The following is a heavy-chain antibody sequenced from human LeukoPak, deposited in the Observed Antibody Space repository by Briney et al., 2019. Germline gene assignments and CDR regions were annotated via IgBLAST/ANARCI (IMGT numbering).Heavy chain of an antibody. Sequence: ASVKVSCKASGYTFTGYYMHWVRQAPGQGLEWMGWINPNSGGTNYAQKFQGRVTMTRDTSISTAYMELSSLRSEDTAVYYCARKVLGLSLDPWGQGTLVTVSS. CDR3: ARKVLGLSLDP. V-gene: IGHV1-2*02. CDR2: INPNSGGT. CDR1: GYTFTGYY. J-gene: IGHJ5*02.